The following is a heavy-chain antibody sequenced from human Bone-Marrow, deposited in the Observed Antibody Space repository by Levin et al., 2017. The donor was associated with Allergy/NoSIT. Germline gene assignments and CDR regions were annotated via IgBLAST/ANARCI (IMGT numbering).Heavy chain of an antibody. CDR2: IYYSGST. CDR1: GDSISRYY. J-gene: IGHJ6*02. Sequence: SETLPLTCTVSGDSISRYYWSWIRQPPGKGLEWIGYIYYSGSTNYNPSLKSRVTISVDTSKNQFSLDLNFVTAADTAVYYCARDAQTSPTRNYGMDVWGQGTTVTVSS. CDR3: ARDAQTSPTRNYGMDV. V-gene: IGHV4-59*01.